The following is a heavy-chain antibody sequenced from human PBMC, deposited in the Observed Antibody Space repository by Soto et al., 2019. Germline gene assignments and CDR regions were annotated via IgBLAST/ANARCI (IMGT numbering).Heavy chain of an antibody. CDR3: AKDMAAVAGNYYFDY. CDR1: GGSISSYY. Sequence: SETLSLTCTVSGGSISSYYWSWIRQPPGKGLEWIGYIYYSGSTNYNPSLKSRVTISVDTSKNQFSLKLSSVTAADTAVYYCAKDMAAVAGNYYFDYWGQGTLVTVSS. D-gene: IGHD6-19*01. CDR2: IYYSGST. J-gene: IGHJ4*02. V-gene: IGHV4-59*01.